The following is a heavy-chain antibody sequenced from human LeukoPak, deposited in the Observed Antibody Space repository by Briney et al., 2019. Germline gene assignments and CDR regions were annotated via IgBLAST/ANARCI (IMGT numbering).Heavy chain of an antibody. CDR1: GGSISSGSYY. J-gene: IGHJ4*02. D-gene: IGHD6-19*01. V-gene: IGHV4-61*02. CDR3: AGMSAGYSSGWYLGYYFDY. Sequence: SETLSLTCTVSGGSISSGSYYWSWIRQPAGKGLVWIGRIYTSGSTNYNPSLKSRVTISVDTSKNQFSLKLSSVTAADTAVYYCAGMSAGYSSGWYLGYYFDYWGQGTLVTVSS. CDR2: IYTSGST.